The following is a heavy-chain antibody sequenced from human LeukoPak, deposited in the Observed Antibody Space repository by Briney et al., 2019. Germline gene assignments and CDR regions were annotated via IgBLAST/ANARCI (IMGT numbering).Heavy chain of an antibody. V-gene: IGHV4-34*01. D-gene: IGHD3-22*01. CDR1: GGSFSGYY. Sequence: SETLSLTCAVYGGSFSGYYWSWIRQPPGKGLEWIGEINHSGSTNYNPSLKSRVTISVDTSKNQFSLKLSSVTAADTAVYYCARHRRRGRVYYDSRELDYWGQGTLVTVSS. J-gene: IGHJ4*02. CDR2: INHSGST. CDR3: ARHRRRGRVYYDSRELDY.